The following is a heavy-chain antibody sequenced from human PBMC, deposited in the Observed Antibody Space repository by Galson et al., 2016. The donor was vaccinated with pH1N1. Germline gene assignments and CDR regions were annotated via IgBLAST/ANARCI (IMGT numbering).Heavy chain of an antibody. CDR2: ISSSGSYI. CDR1: GFSFNTYS. D-gene: IGHD1-26*01. V-gene: IGHV3-21*04. Sequence: SLRLSCAASGFSFNTYSMNWVRQAPGKGLEWVSSISSSGSYIYYADSVKGRFTISRDNAKNSLYLQMHSLRAEDTAFYYCARDGTSSGSFYVFDSWGQGTLVTVSS. J-gene: IGHJ4*02. CDR3: ARDGTSSGSFYVFDS.